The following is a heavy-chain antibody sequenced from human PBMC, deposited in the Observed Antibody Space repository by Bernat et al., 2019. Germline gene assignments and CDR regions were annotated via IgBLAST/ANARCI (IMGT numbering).Heavy chain of an antibody. CDR3: THYYGSGSYPLFDY. Sequence: QLQLQESGPGLVKPSETLSLPCTVSGGSISSSSYYWGWIRQPPGKGLEWIGSIYYSGSTYYNPSLKSRVTISVDTSKNQFSLKLSSVTAADTAVYYCTHYYGSGSYPLFDYWGQGTLVTVSS. J-gene: IGHJ4*02. CDR2: IYYSGST. D-gene: IGHD3-10*01. CDR1: GGSISSSSYY. V-gene: IGHV4-39*01.